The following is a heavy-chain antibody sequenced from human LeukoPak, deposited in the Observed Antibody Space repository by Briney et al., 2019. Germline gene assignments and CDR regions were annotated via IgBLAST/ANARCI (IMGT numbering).Heavy chain of an antibody. CDR3: ARDLFIVGYDILTGYYRENYYFDY. J-gene: IGHJ4*02. CDR2: ISSSGSTI. V-gene: IGHV3-11*01. CDR1: GFTFSDYY. D-gene: IGHD3-9*01. Sequence: GGSLRLSCAASGFTFSDYYMSWIRQAPGKGLEWVSYISSSGSTIYYADSVKGRLTISRDNAKNSLYLQMNSLRAEDTAVYYCARDLFIVGYDILTGYYRENYYFDYWGQGTLVTVSS.